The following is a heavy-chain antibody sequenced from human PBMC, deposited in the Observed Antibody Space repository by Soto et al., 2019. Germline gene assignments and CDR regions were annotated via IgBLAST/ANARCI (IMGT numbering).Heavy chain of an antibody. D-gene: IGHD3-22*01. Sequence: PGGSLRLSCAVSGLTVSRTQMSWVRQAPGKGLQWVSVIYSAGSTYYANAVKGRFTISRDNAKNSLYLQMNSRRAEDTAVYYCARGPDYYDSSGYFYWGQGPLVTVSS. V-gene: IGHV3-53*01. CDR3: ARGPDYYDSSGYFY. CDR2: IYSAGST. J-gene: IGHJ4*02. CDR1: GLTVSRTQ.